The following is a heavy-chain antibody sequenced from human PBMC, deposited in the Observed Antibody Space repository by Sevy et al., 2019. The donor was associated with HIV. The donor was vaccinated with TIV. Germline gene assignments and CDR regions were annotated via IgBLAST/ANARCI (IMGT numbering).Heavy chain of an antibody. V-gene: IGHV4-38-2*02. CDR2: IYHSGST. D-gene: IGHD3-10*01. Sequence: SETLSLTCTVSGYSISSGYYWGWIRQPPGKGLEWIGSIYHSGSTYYNPSLKSRVTISVDTSKNQFSRKLSSVTAADTAVYYCARDYSSGWFGELFRNYYYGMDVWGQGTTVTVSS. CDR3: ARDYSSGWFGELFRNYYYGMDV. CDR1: GYSISSGYY. J-gene: IGHJ6*02.